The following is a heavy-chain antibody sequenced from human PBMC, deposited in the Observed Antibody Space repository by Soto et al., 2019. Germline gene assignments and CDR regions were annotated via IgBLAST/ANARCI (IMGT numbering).Heavy chain of an antibody. D-gene: IGHD2-2*01. J-gene: IGHJ5*02. Sequence: QVQMVQSGTEVKKPGASVKVSCKASGYIFTTYSIAWVRQAPGQGLEWMGWISAYNGNTNYAQKFQCRVTMTTDTSTNTAYMELRSLRSDDTAVYFCAREAFGVHASWFAPWGQGTLVTVSS. CDR3: AREAFGVHASWFAP. CDR2: ISAYNGNT. V-gene: IGHV1-18*01. CDR1: GYIFTTYS.